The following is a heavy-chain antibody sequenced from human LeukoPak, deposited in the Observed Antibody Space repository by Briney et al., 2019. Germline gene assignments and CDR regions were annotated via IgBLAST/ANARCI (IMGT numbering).Heavy chain of an antibody. CDR1: GYTFTSYG. J-gene: IGHJ4*02. CDR3: ARGPPYYYDSSGYYLNY. D-gene: IGHD3-22*01. V-gene: IGHV1-18*01. Sequence: GASVKVSCKASGYTFTSYGISWVRQAPGQGLEWMGWISAYNGNTNYAQKLQGRVTMTTDTSTSTAYTELRSLRSDDTAVYYCARGPPYYYDSSGYYLNYWGQGTLVTVSS. CDR2: ISAYNGNT.